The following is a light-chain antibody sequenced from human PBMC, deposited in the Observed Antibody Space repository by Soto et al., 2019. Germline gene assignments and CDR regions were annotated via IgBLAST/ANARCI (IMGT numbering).Light chain of an antibody. CDR1: QDISSY. Sequence: DIPMTQSPSSLSASVGDSVTITCRANQDISSYLIWYQHKLGQAPKLLIHAASTLASGVPSRFSGSESGTYFTLTISGLEHEDSATYYCQQSYTTPWMVGQGTNVEIK. V-gene: IGKV1-39*01. CDR2: AAS. CDR3: QQSYTTPWM. J-gene: IGKJ1*01.